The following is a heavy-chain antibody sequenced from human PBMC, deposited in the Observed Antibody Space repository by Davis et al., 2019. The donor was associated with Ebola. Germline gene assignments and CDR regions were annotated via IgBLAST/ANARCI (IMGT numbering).Heavy chain of an antibody. D-gene: IGHD4-17*01. CDR1: VITFSSYA. J-gene: IGHJ4*02. V-gene: IGHV3-21*01. CDR2: ISSGRNYI. Sequence: GESLKISCADSVITFSSYAMNWVRQTPGKGLEWVSSISSGRNYIYYADSVKGRFTISRDNAKNTLYLQMNSLRAEDTAVYYCARDLMTTVTNYFGYWGQGTQVTVSS. CDR3: ARDLMTTVTNYFGY.